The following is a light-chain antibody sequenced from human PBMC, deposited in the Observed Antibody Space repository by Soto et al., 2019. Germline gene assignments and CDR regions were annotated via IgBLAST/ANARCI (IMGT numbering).Light chain of an antibody. Sequence: EIVLTLYPGTLSLSPGQGSTLSCRASQSLSSIYLAWYQQKPGQAPRLLIYGASSRATGIPVRFSGIGSGTEFTLTISSLQSEDFAVYYCQQYKHWPPISFGQGTRLEIK. CDR3: QQYKHWPPIS. CDR1: QSLSSIY. V-gene: IGKV3-15*01. CDR2: GAS. J-gene: IGKJ5*01.